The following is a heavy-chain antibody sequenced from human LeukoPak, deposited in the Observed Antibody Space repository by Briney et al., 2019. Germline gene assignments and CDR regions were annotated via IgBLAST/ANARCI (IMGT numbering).Heavy chain of an antibody. CDR3: AREGYRGNSDAFDL. D-gene: IGHD4-23*01. V-gene: IGHV3-48*03. Sequence: HPGGSLRLSCAASGFTLSSLEMNWVGQAPGKGLEWVSYMSSSGGTIYYIDSVKGRFTISRDNAKNSLYLQMNSLRVEDTALYYCAREGYRGNSDAFDLWGQGTMVTVSS. J-gene: IGHJ3*01. CDR2: MSSSGGTI. CDR1: GFTLSSLE.